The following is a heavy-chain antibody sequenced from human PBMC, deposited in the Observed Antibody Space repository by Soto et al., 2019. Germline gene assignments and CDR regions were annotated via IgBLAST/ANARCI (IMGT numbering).Heavy chain of an antibody. Sequence: QVQLVESGGGVVQPGRSLRLACAASGFTLSIYGMHWVRQAPGKGLEWVAIAWFDGSIEYYADSVKGRFNISRDNSKNTLFLQMNSLRAEDTAVYYCARDNHLGYCSGGSCYGLDSWGQGTLVTVSS. CDR3: ARDNHLGYCSGGSCYGLDS. V-gene: IGHV3-33*01. D-gene: IGHD2-15*01. J-gene: IGHJ5*01. CDR2: AWFDGSIE. CDR1: GFTLSIYG.